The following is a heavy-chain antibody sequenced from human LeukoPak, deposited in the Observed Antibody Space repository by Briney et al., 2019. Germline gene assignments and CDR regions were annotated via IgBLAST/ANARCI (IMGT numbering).Heavy chain of an antibody. J-gene: IGHJ6*02. V-gene: IGHV4-34*01. D-gene: IGHD6-19*01. CDR1: GGSFSGYY. CDR2: INHSGST. Sequence: ETLSLSCAVYGGSFSGYYWSWIRQPPGKGLEWIGEINHSGSTNYNPSLKSRVTISVDTSKNQFSPKLSSVTAADTAVYYCAREGVAGWGLYGMDVWGQGTTVTVSS. CDR3: AREGVAGWGLYGMDV.